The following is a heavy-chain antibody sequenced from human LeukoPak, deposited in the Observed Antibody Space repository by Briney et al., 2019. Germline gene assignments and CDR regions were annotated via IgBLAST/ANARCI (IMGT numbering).Heavy chain of an antibody. V-gene: IGHV4-39*01. CDR3: ARQDYYDFYFDY. CDR2: IHHGGST. J-gene: IGHJ4*02. Sequence: SETLSLTCTVSGGSISSGSYYWGWIRQPPGQGLECIGSIHHGGSTYYNSSLKSRVTISVDTSKNQFSLKLSSVTAADTAVYYCARQDYYDFYFDYWGQGTLVTVPS. D-gene: IGHD3-22*01. CDR1: GGSISSGSYY.